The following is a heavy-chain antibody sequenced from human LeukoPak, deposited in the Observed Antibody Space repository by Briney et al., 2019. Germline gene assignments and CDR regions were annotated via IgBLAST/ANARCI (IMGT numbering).Heavy chain of an antibody. CDR1: GYSFTSYG. CDR2: ISAYNGNT. J-gene: IGHJ6*02. Sequence: ASVKVSCTASGYSFTSYGISWVRQAPGQGLEWMSWISAYNGNTNYAQKLQGRVSMTTDTSTSPAYLELRSLRSDDTAVYYCARDLGRLCSGGSCYPGLYYYYGMDVWGQGTTVTVSS. D-gene: IGHD2-15*01. CDR3: ARDLGRLCSGGSCYPGLYYYYGMDV. V-gene: IGHV1-18*01.